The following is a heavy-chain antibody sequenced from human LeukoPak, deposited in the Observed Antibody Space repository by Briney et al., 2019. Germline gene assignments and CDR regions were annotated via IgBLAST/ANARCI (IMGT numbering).Heavy chain of an antibody. CDR3: ASFGAVAGTQRRQPSYAFDI. Sequence: VASVKVSCKASGYTFTSYGISWVRQAPGQGLEWMGWISAYNGNTNYAQKLQGRVTMTTDTSTSTAYMELRSLRSDDTAVYYCASFGAVAGTQRRQPSYAFDICGQGTMVTVSS. J-gene: IGHJ3*02. V-gene: IGHV1-18*01. CDR2: ISAYNGNT. D-gene: IGHD6-19*01. CDR1: GYTFTSYG.